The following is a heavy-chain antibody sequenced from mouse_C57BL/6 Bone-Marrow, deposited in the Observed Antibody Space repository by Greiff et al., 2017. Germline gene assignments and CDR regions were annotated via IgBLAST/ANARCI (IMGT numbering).Heavy chain of an antibody. D-gene: IGHD1-1*01. Sequence: QVQLQQPGAELVKPGASVKVSCKASGYTFTSYWMHWVKQRPGQGLEWIGRIHPSDSDTNYNQKFKGKATLTVDKSSSTAYMQRSSLTSEDSAVYYGAIDSTVVAKAYWGQGTLVTVSA. CDR2: IHPSDSDT. CDR1: GYTFTSYW. CDR3: AIDSTVVAKAY. J-gene: IGHJ3*01. V-gene: IGHV1-74*01.